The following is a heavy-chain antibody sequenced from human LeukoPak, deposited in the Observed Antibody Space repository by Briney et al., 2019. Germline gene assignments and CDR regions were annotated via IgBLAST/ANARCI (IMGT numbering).Heavy chain of an antibody. Sequence: GASVKVSCKASGYTFTGYYMQWVRQAPGQGLEWMGWINLNSGVTNCAQRFQGRVTMTRDTSISTAYMELSRLRSDDTAVYYCARDLVAATVGCWFDSWGQGTLVTVSS. CDR3: ARDLVAATVGCWFDS. CDR2: INLNSGVT. V-gene: IGHV1-2*02. J-gene: IGHJ5*01. D-gene: IGHD2-15*01. CDR1: GYTFTGYY.